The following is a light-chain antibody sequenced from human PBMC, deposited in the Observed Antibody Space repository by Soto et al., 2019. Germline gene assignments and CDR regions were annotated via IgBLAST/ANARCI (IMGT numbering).Light chain of an antibody. Sequence: DVQMTQSQSSLSASVGDRVTITCRASQSISSYLNWYQQKPGKAPKLLIYAASSLQSGVPSRFSGSGSGTDFTLTISSLQPEDFATYYCQQSYSTPWTFGQGTKVDI. CDR2: AAS. V-gene: IGKV1-39*01. CDR3: QQSYSTPWT. J-gene: IGKJ1*01. CDR1: QSISSY.